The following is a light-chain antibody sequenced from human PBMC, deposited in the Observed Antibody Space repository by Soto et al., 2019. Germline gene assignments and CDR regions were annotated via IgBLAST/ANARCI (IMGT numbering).Light chain of an antibody. J-gene: IGKJ1*01. CDR3: QHYNSYSEA. CDR1: QTISSW. V-gene: IGKV1-5*03. CDR2: KAS. Sequence: DIQMTQSPSTLSGSVGDRVTITCRASQTISSWLAWYQQKPGKAPKLLIYKASTLKSGVPSRFSGSGSGTEFTRTISSRQPDDFATDYCQHYNSYSEAFGQGTKVERK.